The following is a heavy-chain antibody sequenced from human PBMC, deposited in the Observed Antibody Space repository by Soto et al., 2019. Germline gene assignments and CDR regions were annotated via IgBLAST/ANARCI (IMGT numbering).Heavy chain of an antibody. CDR1: GGTFSSYA. CDR2: IIPIFGTA. CDR3: ARGLFDPRVSGYGMDV. V-gene: IGHV1-69*13. D-gene: IGHD2-8*01. J-gene: IGHJ6*02. Sequence: SVKVSCKASGGTFSSYAISWVRQAPGQGLEWMGGIIPIFGTANYAQKFQGRATITADESTSTAYMELSSLRSEDTAVYYCARGLFDPRVSGYGMDVWGQGTTVTVSS.